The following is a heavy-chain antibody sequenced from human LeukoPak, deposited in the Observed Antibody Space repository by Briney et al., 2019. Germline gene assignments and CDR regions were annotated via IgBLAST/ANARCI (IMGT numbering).Heavy chain of an antibody. D-gene: IGHD2-15*01. CDR1: GGSISSYY. V-gene: IGHV4-59*08. J-gene: IGHJ5*02. CDR2: IYYSGST. Sequence: SETLSLTCTVSGGSISSYYWSWIRQPPGKGLEWIGYIYYSGSTNYNPSLKSRVTISVDTSKNQFSLKLSSVTAADTAVYYCARLWGRRYCSGGSCLGWFDPWGQGTLVTVSS. CDR3: ARLWGRRYCSGGSCLGWFDP.